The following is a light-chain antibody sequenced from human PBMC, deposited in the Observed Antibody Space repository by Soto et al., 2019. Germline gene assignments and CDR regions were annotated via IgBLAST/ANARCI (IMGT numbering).Light chain of an antibody. CDR3: QQRSNWPPEVT. CDR2: DAS. CDR1: QSVSSS. Sequence: EIVLTQSPDTLSLSPGERATLSCRASQSVSSSLAWYQQIPGQAPRLLIYDASNRATGIPARFSGSGSGTDFSLTISSLEPEDFAVYYCQQRSNWPPEVTFCPGTKAD. J-gene: IGKJ3*01. V-gene: IGKV3-11*01.